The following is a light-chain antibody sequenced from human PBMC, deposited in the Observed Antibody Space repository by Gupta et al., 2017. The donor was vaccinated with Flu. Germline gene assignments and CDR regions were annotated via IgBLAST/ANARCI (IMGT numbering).Light chain of an antibody. V-gene: IGKV1-12*01. CDR2: SGA. J-gene: IGKJ4*01. Sequence: GERGTITCRGSQLSGNWIAGYQQKPGGAANLLIYSGASLRSGVTSGFFGSGACTDFTLIISSRQPEDFATFYCQQANSFRLTFGGGTRVEMK. CDR1: QLSGNW. CDR3: QQANSFRLT.